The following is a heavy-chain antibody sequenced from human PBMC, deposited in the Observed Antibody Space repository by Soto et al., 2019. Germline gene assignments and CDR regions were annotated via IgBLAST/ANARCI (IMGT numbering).Heavy chain of an antibody. CDR3: ARFPPAGTSGMDV. V-gene: IGHV5-51*01. CDR2: IYPGDSDT. Sequence: PGESLKISCKGSGYSFTSYWSGWVRQMPGKGLEWMGIIYPGDSDTRYSPSFQGQVTISADKSISTAYLQWSSLKASDTAMYYCARFPPAGTSGMDVWGQGTTVTVSS. CDR1: GYSFTSYW. D-gene: IGHD6-13*01. J-gene: IGHJ6*02.